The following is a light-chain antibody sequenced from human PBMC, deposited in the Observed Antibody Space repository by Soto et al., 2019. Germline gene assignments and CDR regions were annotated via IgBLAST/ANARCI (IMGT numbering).Light chain of an antibody. CDR3: QQLNSYLFT. J-gene: IGKJ5*01. CDR2: AAS. CDR1: QGISSY. V-gene: IGKV1-8*01. Sequence: IRMTHSPSSFSASTLYRVTITFLASQGISSYLAWYQQKPGKAPKLLIYAASTLQSGVPSRFSGCGSGTEFALTISSLQPEDFATYYCQQLNSYLFTFGQGTRLEIK.